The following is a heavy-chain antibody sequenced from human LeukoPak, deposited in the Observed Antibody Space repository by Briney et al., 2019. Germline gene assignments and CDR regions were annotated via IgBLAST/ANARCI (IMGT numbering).Heavy chain of an antibody. CDR3: ARRITMVRNPSTPRKYFFDY. Sequence: GESLKISCKGSGYSFTNYWIGWVRQMPGKGLEWMGIIYPGDSDTTYSPSFQGQVTISADKSISTAYLQWSSLKASDIAMYYCARRITMVRNPSTPRKYFFDYWGQGTLVSVSS. V-gene: IGHV5-51*01. CDR2: IYPGDSDT. J-gene: IGHJ4*02. D-gene: IGHD3-10*01. CDR1: GYSFTNYW.